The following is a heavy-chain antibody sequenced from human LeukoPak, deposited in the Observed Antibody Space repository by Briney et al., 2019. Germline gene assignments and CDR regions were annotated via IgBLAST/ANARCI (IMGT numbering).Heavy chain of an antibody. V-gene: IGHV3-30*02. CDR3: XXXEWXXXAGXXLTWYYXGXXV. D-gene: IGHD4/OR15-4a*01. J-gene: IGHJ6*02. CDR1: GFTFSSYG. CDR2: IRDDGSNK. Sequence: GGSLRLSCAASGFTFSSYGMHWVRQAPGKGLEWVAFIRDDGSNKYYADSVKGRFTISRDNSKNTLYMQMNSLREEDTAVYYXXXXEWXXXAGXXLTWYYXGXXVWGXXXXVTV.